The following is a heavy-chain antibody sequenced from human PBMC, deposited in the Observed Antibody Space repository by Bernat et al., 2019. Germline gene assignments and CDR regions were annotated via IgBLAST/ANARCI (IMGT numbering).Heavy chain of an antibody. CDR2: IKGDGSET. Sequence: EVNLVESGGDLVQPRGSLTLSCEASGFTLSNYWMSWVRQAPGEGLEWVAKIKGDGSETNYVDSVKGRFTISRDNDKNSLYLQMNSLRAEDTARYYCARSGYDFDYWGQGTLVTVSS. J-gene: IGHJ4*02. CDR3: ARSGYDFDY. CDR1: GFTLSNYW. V-gene: IGHV3-7*03. D-gene: IGHD5-12*01.